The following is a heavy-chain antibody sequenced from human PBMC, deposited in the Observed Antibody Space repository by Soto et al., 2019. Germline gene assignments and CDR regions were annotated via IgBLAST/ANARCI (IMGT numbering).Heavy chain of an antibody. CDR1: GFTFSSYA. CDR2: VSSTGYFK. Sequence: EVHLVESGGGLVQSGGSLRLSCATSGFTFSSYAMHWVRQTPGKGPEWVSSVSSTGYFKDYPDSLKGRFTISRDNDKNSVYLQMVNLTAEDTGVYYCARFHFTGSRWGQGTQVTVSS. V-gene: IGHV3-21*01. CDR3: ARFHFTGSR. D-gene: IGHD1-1*01. J-gene: IGHJ4*02.